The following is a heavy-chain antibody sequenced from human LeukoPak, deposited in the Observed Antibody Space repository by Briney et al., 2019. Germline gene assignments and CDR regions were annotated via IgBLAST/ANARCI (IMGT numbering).Heavy chain of an antibody. CDR1: GFTFSSYA. J-gene: IGHJ6*03. CDR2: ISYDGSNK. CDR3: ARDSPSSDSSSWPHPHYYYYMDV. Sequence: PGGSLRLSCAASGFTFSSYAMHWVRQAPGKGLEWVAVISYDGSNKYYADSVKGRFTISRDNSKNTLYLQMNSLRAEDTAVYYCARDSPSSDSSSWPHPHYYYYMDVWGKGTTVTVSS. V-gene: IGHV3-30-3*01. D-gene: IGHD6-13*01.